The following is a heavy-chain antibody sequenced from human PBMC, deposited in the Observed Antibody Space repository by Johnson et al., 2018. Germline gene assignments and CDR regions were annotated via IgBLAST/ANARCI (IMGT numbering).Heavy chain of an antibody. CDR3: ARFTGGDWVGTFDV. Sequence: VQLQESGGGVVQPGRSLRLSCVASGFTFSRHGMHWIRQAPGKGLEWVAVIWYDGSKEYYVESVKGRFTISRDNSNNTLHLQMNSLRAEDTAIYYCARFTGGDWVGTFDVWGQGTMVTVSS. V-gene: IGHV3-33*01. D-gene: IGHD2-21*02. CDR2: IWYDGSKE. J-gene: IGHJ3*01. CDR1: GFTFSRHG.